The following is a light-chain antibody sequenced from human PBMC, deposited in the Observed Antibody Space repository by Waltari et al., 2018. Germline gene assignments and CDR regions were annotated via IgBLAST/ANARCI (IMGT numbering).Light chain of an antibody. V-gene: IGKV1-16*01. CDR1: QDIGKN. CDR2: RAS. CDR3: QQASSYPLT. Sequence: DIQMTQSPPSLSASVGGTVTITCQASQDIGKNLNWYQQKSGRAPKLLIYRASNLQSGIPSLFSGSGSGTDFTLTISSLQPEDCATYSCQQASSYPLTFGGGTKVEIK. J-gene: IGKJ4*01.